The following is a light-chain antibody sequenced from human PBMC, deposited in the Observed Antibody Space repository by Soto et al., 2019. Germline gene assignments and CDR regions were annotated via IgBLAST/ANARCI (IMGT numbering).Light chain of an antibody. J-gene: IGKJ1*01. CDR2: EAS. V-gene: IGKV1-5*01. CDR1: QTISDF. Sequence: DIQMNQSPSTLSASVGDRVTITCRASQTISDFLAWYQHKPGEAPKLLIAEASRLESGVPSRFSGGGSGTEFTLTISRLQPDDVATYYCQHYISFPWTFGQGTKVEI. CDR3: QHYISFPWT.